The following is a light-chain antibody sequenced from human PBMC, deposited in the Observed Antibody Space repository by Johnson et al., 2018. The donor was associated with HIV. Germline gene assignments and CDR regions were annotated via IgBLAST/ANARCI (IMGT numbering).Light chain of an antibody. Sequence: QSILTQPPSVSAAPGQRVTISCSGSSSNIGDNFVSWYQQFPGAAPKLLIFENYKRPSGIPDRFSGSRSGTSATLAITGLQTGDEADYYCGAWDSRLSVCVFGPVTKVTVL. CDR2: ENY. CDR3: GAWDSRLSVCV. J-gene: IGLJ1*01. V-gene: IGLV1-51*02. CDR1: SSNIGDNF.